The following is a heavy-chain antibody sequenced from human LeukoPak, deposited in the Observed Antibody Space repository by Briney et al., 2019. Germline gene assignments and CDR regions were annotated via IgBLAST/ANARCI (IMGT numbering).Heavy chain of an antibody. CDR3: ARDFPGIAAAGTRYNWFDP. CDR2: IIPIFGIA. Sequence: GASVKVSCKASGGTFSSYAISWVRQAPGQGLEWMGGIIPIFGIANYAQKFQGRVTITTDESTSTAYMELSSLRSEDTAVYYCARDFPGIAAAGTRYNWFDPWGQGTLVTVSS. J-gene: IGHJ5*02. CDR1: GGTFSSYA. D-gene: IGHD6-13*01. V-gene: IGHV1-69*05.